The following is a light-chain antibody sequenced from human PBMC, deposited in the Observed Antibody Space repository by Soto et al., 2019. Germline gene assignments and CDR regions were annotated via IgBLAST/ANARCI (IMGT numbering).Light chain of an antibody. Sequence: QAVLTQPPPVSGTPSQRITISCSCSTSNVGSEHVYWYQQVPGTAPRLLVYSNNQRPSGVPDRFSASKSGTSASLAVSGLRSEDEAHYYCAARDDGLNRHVFGTGTKVTVL. CDR2: SNN. J-gene: IGLJ1*01. V-gene: IGLV1-47*02. CDR1: TSNVGSEH. CDR3: AARDDGLNRHV.